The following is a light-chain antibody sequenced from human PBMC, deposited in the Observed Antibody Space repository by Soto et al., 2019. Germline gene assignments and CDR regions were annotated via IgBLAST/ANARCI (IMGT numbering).Light chain of an antibody. Sequence: QSALTQPASVSGSPGQSITISCTGTSSDVGAYNYVSWCQQHPGKAPKLMIFEVSDRPSGVSNRFSGSKSGNTASLTISGLQAEDEADYYCSSYTSSNTLVFGGGTQLTVL. CDR1: SSDVGAYNY. CDR3: SSYTSSNTLV. CDR2: EVS. J-gene: IGLJ2*01. V-gene: IGLV2-14*01.